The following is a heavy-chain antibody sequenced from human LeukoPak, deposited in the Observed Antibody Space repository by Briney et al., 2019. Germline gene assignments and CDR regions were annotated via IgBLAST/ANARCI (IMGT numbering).Heavy chain of an antibody. V-gene: IGHV3-21*01. Sequence: PGGPLRLSCAASGFTFSSYSMNWVRQAPGKGLEWVSSISSSSSYIYYADSVKGRFTISRDNAKNSLYLQMNSLRAEDTAVYYCAREPLVRGVSFDYWGQGTLVTVSS. D-gene: IGHD3-10*01. CDR2: ISSSSSYI. CDR1: GFTFSSYS. CDR3: AREPLVRGVSFDY. J-gene: IGHJ4*02.